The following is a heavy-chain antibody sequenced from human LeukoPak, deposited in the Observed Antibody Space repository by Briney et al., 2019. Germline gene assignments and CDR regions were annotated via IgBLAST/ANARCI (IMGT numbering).Heavy chain of an antibody. Sequence: SETLSLTCAVYGGSFSGYYWSWIRQPPGKGLEWIGEINHSGSTNYNPSLKSRVTISVDTSKNQFSLKLSSVTAADTAAYYCARRYYGSGSLYYYYYYMDVWGKGTTVTISS. V-gene: IGHV4-34*01. CDR3: ARRYYGSGSLYYYYYYMDV. CDR1: GGSFSGYY. CDR2: INHSGST. J-gene: IGHJ6*03. D-gene: IGHD3-10*01.